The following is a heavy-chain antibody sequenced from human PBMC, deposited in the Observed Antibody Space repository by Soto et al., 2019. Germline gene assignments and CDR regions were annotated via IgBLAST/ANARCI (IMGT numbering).Heavy chain of an antibody. V-gene: IGHV3-23*01. CDR1: GFTFSSYA. D-gene: IGHD6-6*01. CDR3: AKDYEGSSSGGEYYYYGMDV. J-gene: IGHJ6*02. CDR2: ISGSGGST. Sequence: EVQLLESGGGLVQPGGSLRLSCAASGFTFSSYAMSWVRQAPGKGLEWVSAISGSGGSTYYADSVKGRFTISGDNSKNTLYLQMNSLRAEDTAVYYCAKDYEGSSSGGEYYYYGMDVWGQGTTVTVSS.